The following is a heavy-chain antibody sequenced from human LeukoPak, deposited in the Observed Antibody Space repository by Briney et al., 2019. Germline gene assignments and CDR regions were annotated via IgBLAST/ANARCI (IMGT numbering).Heavy chain of an antibody. CDR2: ISAYNGNT. CDR1: GYTFTSDG. D-gene: IGHD2-2*01. V-gene: IGHV1-18*04. J-gene: IGHJ4*02. Sequence: ASVKVSCKASGYTFTSDGISWVRQAPGQGLEWMGWISAYNGNTDYAQKLQGRVTMTTDTSTSTAYMELRSLRSDDTAVYYCARACPYCSSTSCYRFDYWGQGTLVTVSS. CDR3: ARACPYCSSTSCYRFDY.